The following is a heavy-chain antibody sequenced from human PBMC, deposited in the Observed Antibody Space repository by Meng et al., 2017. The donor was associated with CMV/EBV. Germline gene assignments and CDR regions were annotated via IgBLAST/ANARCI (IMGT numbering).Heavy chain of an antibody. V-gene: IGHV3-74*01. Sequence: GGSLRLSCAASGFTFSSYWMHWVRQAPGKGLVWVSRINSDGSSTSYADSVKGRFTISRDNAKNTLYLQMNSLRAEDTAVYYCARGGGDYSGYDWKDDYWGQGTLVTVSS. CDR1: GFTFSSYW. CDR2: INSDGSST. J-gene: IGHJ4*02. CDR3: ARGGGDYSGYDWKDDY. D-gene: IGHD5-12*01.